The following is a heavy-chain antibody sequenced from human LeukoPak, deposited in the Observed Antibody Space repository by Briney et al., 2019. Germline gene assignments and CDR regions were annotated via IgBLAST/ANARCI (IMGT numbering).Heavy chain of an antibody. CDR2: TYYRSKWYN. CDR1: GDSVSSNSAA. V-gene: IGHV6-1*01. D-gene: IGHD2-2*01. Sequence: SQTLSLTCAISGDSVSSNSAAWNWIRQSPSRGLEWLGRTYYRSKWYNDYAVSVKSRITINPDTSKNQFSLQLNSVTPEDTAVYYCARVTRKVPAAIRHYYYYMDVWGKGTTVTVSS. J-gene: IGHJ6*03. CDR3: ARVTRKVPAAIRHYYYYMDV.